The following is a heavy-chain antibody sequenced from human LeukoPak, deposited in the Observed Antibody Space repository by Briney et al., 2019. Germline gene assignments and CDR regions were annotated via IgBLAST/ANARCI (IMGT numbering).Heavy chain of an antibody. V-gene: IGHV3-7*01. D-gene: IGHD1-26*01. CDR2: VKQDVGEK. CDR3: ARDRGELLDNFDC. Sequence: GGSLRLSCAASGFTFSSHWMSWVRQAPGKGLEWVASVKQDVGEKYYVDSVKGRFTISRDNAKNSLSLHMNSLRVEDMAVYYCARDRGELLDNFDCWGQGTLVTVSS. CDR1: GFTFSSHW. J-gene: IGHJ4*02.